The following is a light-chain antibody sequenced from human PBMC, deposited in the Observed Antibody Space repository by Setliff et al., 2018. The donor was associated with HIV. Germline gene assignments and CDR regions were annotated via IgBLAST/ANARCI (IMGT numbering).Light chain of an antibody. J-gene: IGLJ2*01. CDR1: SSDVGSYNL. CDR3: CSYAGSTTFVV. CDR2: DVS. V-gene: IGLV2-23*02. Sequence: QSALTQPASVSGSPGQSITISCTGTSSDVGSYNLFSWYQQHPGKAPQLLIYDVSKRPSGVSNRFSGSKSGNTASLTISGLQAEDEADYHCCSYAGSTTFVVFGGGTKVTVL.